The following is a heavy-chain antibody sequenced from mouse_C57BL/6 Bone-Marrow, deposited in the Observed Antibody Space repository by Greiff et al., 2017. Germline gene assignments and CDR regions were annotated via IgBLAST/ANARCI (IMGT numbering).Heavy chain of an antibody. Sequence: QVHVKQSGAELARPGASVKLSCKASGYTFTSYGISWVKQRTGQGLEWIGEIYPRSGNTSYNEKFKGKATLTADKSSSTAYMELRSLTSEDSAVYFCARPSSYYGSSYWYFDVWGTGTTVTVSS. V-gene: IGHV1-81*01. J-gene: IGHJ1*03. CDR3: ARPSSYYGSSYWYFDV. CDR1: GYTFTSYG. CDR2: IYPRSGNT. D-gene: IGHD1-1*01.